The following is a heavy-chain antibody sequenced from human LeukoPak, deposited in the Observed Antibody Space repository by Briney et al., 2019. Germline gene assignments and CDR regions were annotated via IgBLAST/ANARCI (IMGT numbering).Heavy chain of an antibody. CDR1: GGSISSYY. CDR2: IYYSGST. Sequence: SETLSLTRTVSGGSISSYYWSWIRQPPGKGLEWIGYIYYSGSTNYNPSLKSRVTISVDTSKNQFSLKLSSVTAADTAVYYCARHVSAAWFGESSNWFDPWGQGTLVTVSS. J-gene: IGHJ5*02. D-gene: IGHD3-10*01. CDR3: ARHVSAAWFGESSNWFDP. V-gene: IGHV4-59*08.